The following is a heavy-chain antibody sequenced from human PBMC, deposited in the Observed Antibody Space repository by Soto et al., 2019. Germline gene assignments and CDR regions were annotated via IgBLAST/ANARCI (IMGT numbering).Heavy chain of an antibody. V-gene: IGHV3-9*01. CDR3: AKGGSNSHYYYYYYMDV. Sequence: PGGSLRLSCAASGFTFDDYAMHWVRQAPGKGLEWVSGISWNSGSIGYADSVKGRFTISRDNAKNSLYLQMNSLRAEDTALYYCAKGGSNSHYYYYYYMDVWGKGTTVTLSS. J-gene: IGHJ6*03. CDR2: ISWNSGSI. D-gene: IGHD2-2*01. CDR1: GFTFDDYA.